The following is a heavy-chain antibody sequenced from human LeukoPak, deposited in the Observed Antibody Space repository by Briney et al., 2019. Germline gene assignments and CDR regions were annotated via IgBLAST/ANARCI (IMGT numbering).Heavy chain of an antibody. J-gene: IGHJ6*02. CDR3: AKDRGADGYNPYYYYGMDV. CDR1: GFTFDDYA. D-gene: IGHD5-24*01. CDR2: ISWNSGSI. V-gene: IGHV3-9*01. Sequence: GGSLRLSCAASGFTFDDYAMHWVRQAPGKGLEWVSGISWNSGSIGYADSVKGRFTISRDNAKNSLYLQMNSLRAEDTALYYCAKDRGADGYNPYYYYGMDVWGQGTTVTVSS.